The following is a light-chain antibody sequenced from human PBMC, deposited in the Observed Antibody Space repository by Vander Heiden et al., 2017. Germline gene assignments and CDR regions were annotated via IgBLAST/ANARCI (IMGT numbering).Light chain of an antibody. CDR2: TAA. Sequence: DIQLTQSPSSLSASVGARVTITCRASQSISNSFNWYQQKPGKTANQLINTAASLESRGPSRWCGSGAGTDVSLTISSLQPEDVATSYYQQRYDTPLAFGPGTRVDI. CDR3: QQRYDTPLA. V-gene: IGKV1-39*01. CDR1: QSISNS. J-gene: IGKJ3*01.